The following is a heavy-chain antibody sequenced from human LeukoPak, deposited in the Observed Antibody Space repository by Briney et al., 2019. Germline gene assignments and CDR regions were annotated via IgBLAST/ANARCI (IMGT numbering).Heavy chain of an antibody. Sequence: GGSLRLSCAASGFTFSSYAMSWVRQAPGKGLEWVSAISGSGGSTYYADSVKGRFTISRDNSKNTLYLQMNSLRAEDTAVYYCAKDYYGSGSYYLLGYWGQGTLVTVSS. J-gene: IGHJ4*02. CDR2: ISGSGGST. D-gene: IGHD3-10*01. V-gene: IGHV3-23*01. CDR1: GFTFSSYA. CDR3: AKDYYGSGSYYLLGY.